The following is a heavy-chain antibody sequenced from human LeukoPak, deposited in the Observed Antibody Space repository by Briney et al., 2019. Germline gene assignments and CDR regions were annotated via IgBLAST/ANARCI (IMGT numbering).Heavy chain of an antibody. D-gene: IGHD3-22*01. CDR1: GYTFTSYD. J-gene: IGHJ4*02. Sequence: ASVKVSCKASGYTFTSYDINWVRQATGQGLEWMGWMNPNSGNTGYAQKFQGRVTMTRDMSTSTDYMELSSLRSEDTAVYYCAKEIIITMIVVAKSHLGVFDYWGQGTLVTVSS. CDR3: AKEIIITMIVVAKSHLGVFDY. V-gene: IGHV1-8*01. CDR2: MNPNSGNT.